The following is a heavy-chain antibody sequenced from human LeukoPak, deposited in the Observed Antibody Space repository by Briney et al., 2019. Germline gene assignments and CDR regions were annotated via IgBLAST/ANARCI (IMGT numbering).Heavy chain of an antibody. V-gene: IGHV4-39*07. CDR2: IYYSGST. Sequence: SETLSLTCTVSGGSITSSSYYWGWIRQPPGKGLEWIGNIYYSGSTNYNPSLKSRVTISVDTSKNQFSLKLSSVTAADTAVYYCARDDYGDYWGQGTLVTVSS. J-gene: IGHJ4*01. CDR1: GGSITSSSYY. CDR3: ARDDYGDY.